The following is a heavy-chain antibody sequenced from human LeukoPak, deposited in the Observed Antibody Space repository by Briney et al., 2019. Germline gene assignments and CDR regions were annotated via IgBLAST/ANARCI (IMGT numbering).Heavy chain of an antibody. CDR1: GYTFTGYY. Sequence: ASVKGSCKASGYTFTGYYMHWVRQAPGQGLEWMGRINPNIGGTNYAQKFQGRVTMTRDTSISTAYMELSRLRSDDTAVYYCARGVAAAGTNWFDPWGQGTLVTVSS. CDR3: ARGVAAAGTNWFDP. V-gene: IGHV1-2*06. CDR2: INPNIGGT. J-gene: IGHJ5*02. D-gene: IGHD6-13*01.